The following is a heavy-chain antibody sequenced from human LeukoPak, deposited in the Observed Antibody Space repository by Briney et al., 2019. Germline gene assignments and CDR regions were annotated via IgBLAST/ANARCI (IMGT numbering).Heavy chain of an antibody. CDR3: ARSTSVLEWFHWFDP. D-gene: IGHD3-3*01. J-gene: IGHJ5*02. CDR2: IYRSGGT. CDR1: GGSISSDYW. V-gene: IGHV4-4*02. Sequence: SETLSLTCAVSGGSISSDYWWSWVLQSPGKGLEWIGEIYRSGGTNYNPSLKSRVTISVDTSKNQFSLKLSSVTAADTAVYYCARSTSVLEWFHWFDPWGQGTLVTVSS.